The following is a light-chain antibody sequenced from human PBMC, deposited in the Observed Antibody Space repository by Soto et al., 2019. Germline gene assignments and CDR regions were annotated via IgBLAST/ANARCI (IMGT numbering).Light chain of an antibody. CDR2: DVS. Sequence: QSALTLPASVSGSPGQSITISCTGTSSDVGGYNYVSWYQQHPGKAPKLIIYDVSVRPSGVSNRFSGSKSGNTASLTISGLQADDEADYYCTSYTSQSTVVFGGGTQLTVL. V-gene: IGLV2-14*01. CDR1: SSDVGGYNY. CDR3: TSYTSQSTVV. J-gene: IGLJ3*02.